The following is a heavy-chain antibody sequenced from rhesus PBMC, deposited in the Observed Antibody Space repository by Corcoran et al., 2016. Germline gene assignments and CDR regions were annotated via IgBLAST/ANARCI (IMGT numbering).Heavy chain of an antibody. CDR2: IYGSGGGT. Sequence: QVQLQESGPGLLKPSETLSLTCAVSGGSISDDYYWSWIRQPPGKRLEWIGYIYGSGGGTNYNPSLKNRVTISIATAKTQFALKLSSVTAADTAVYYCARPYSSWTDDAFDFWGQGLRVTVSS. CDR3: ARPYSSWTDDAFDF. V-gene: IGHV4-106*01. J-gene: IGHJ3*01. CDR1: GGSISDDYY. D-gene: IGHD6-13*01.